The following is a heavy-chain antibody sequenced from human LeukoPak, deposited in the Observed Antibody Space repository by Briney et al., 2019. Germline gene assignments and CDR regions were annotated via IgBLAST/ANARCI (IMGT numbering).Heavy chain of an antibody. J-gene: IGHJ4*02. D-gene: IGHD3-3*01. V-gene: IGHV3-49*04. Sequence: GGSLRLSCTASGFTFGDYAMSWVRQAPGKGLEWVGFIRSKAYGGTTEYAASVKGRFTISRDDSKSIAYLQMNSLKTEDTAVYYCTRDSLYDFWSGYYTPPYWGQGTLVTVSS. CDR2: IRSKAYGGTT. CDR3: TRDSLYDFWSGYYTPPY. CDR1: GFTFGDYA.